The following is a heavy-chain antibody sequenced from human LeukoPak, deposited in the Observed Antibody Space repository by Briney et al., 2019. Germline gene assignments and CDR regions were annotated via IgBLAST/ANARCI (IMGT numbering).Heavy chain of an antibody. D-gene: IGHD2-2*01. CDR2: IYPGDSDT. CDR3: ARGARYCSSTSCYRFGYFDY. V-gene: IGHV5-51*01. CDR1: GYSFTSYW. Sequence: RGESLKISCKGSGYSFTSYWIGWVRQMPGKGLEWMGIIYPGDSDTRYSPPFQGQVTISADKSISTAYLQWSSLKASDTAMYYCARGARYCSSTSCYRFGYFDYWGQGTLVTVSS. J-gene: IGHJ4*02.